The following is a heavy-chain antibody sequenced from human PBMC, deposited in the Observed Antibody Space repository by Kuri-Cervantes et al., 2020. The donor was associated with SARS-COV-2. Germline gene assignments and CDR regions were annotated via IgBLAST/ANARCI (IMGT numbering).Heavy chain of an antibody. V-gene: IGHV3-23*01. D-gene: IGHD3-22*01. Sequence: GESLKISCAASGFTFSSYAMSWVRQAPGKGLEWVSAISGSGGSTYYADSVKGRFTISRDNSKNTLYLQMNSLSAEDTAVYYCAREARDYYDTSGYLDYWGQGFLVTVSS. CDR1: GFTFSSYA. CDR2: ISGSGGST. CDR3: AREARDYYDTSGYLDY. J-gene: IGHJ4*02.